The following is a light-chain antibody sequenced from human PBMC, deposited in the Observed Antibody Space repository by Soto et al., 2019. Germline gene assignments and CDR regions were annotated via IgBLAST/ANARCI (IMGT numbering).Light chain of an antibody. J-gene: IGKJ1*01. V-gene: IGKV1-5*01. CDR2: DAS. Sequence: DIQMTQSPSTLSASVGDRVTITCRASQSISSWLAWYQQKPGKVPNLLIYDASSLESGVPSRFSGSGSGTEFTLTISSLQPDDFATYYCQQYNNYPTFGQRTNVDI. CDR3: QQYNNYPT. CDR1: QSISSW.